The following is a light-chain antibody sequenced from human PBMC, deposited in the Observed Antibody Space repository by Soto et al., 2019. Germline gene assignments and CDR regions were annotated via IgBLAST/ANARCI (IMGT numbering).Light chain of an antibody. CDR2: EVT. CDR1: SSDVGGYDY. CDR3: SSYAGTNNLYV. V-gene: IGLV2-8*01. J-gene: IGLJ1*01. Sequence: SALTQPPSASGSLGQSVTISCTGTSSDVGGYDYVSWYQQHPGKAPKLIIYEVTKRPSGVPDRFSGSKSGNTASLTVSGLQAEDEADYYCSSYAGTNNLYVFGTGTKVTVL.